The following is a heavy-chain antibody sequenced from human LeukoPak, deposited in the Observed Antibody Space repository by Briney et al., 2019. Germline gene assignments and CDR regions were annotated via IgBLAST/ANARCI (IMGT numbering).Heavy chain of an antibody. CDR3: ARPRGIVAGDAFDI. Sequence: SVKVSCKASGGTVSSYAISWVRQAPGQGLEWMGRIIPIFGTANYAQKFQGRATITTDESTSTAYMELSSLRSEDTAVYYCARPRGIVAGDAFDIWGQGTMVTVSS. J-gene: IGHJ3*02. CDR1: GGTVSSYA. D-gene: IGHD6-25*01. V-gene: IGHV1-69*05. CDR2: IIPIFGTA.